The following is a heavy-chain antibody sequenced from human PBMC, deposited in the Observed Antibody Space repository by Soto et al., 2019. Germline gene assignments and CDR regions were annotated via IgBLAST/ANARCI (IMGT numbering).Heavy chain of an antibody. CDR3: AREEVLVANWLDR. V-gene: IGHV1-18*01. CDR1: GYIFINYG. Sequence: ASVKVSCKASGYIFINYGITWVRQAPGQGLEWMGWISGYNGNTKYADKLQGRVTMTTDTSTTTAYMELRSLRSDDTAVYYCAREEVLVANWLDRWGQGTLVTVSS. J-gene: IGHJ5*02. D-gene: IGHD2-2*01. CDR2: ISGYNGNT.